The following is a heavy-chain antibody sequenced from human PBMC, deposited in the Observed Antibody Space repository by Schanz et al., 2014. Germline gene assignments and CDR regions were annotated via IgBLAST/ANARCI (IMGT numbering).Heavy chain of an antibody. J-gene: IGHJ4*02. CDR3: ARGLIAAAGGAFDY. D-gene: IGHD6-13*01. Sequence: EMQLLESGGGLIQPGGSLRLSCAASGFTFSTHAMSWVRQAPGKGLEWVSSISGDHRNTFYADSVKGRFTISRDNSKNTLYLQRNSLRAEDTAIYYCARGLIAAAGGAFDYWGQGTLVAVSA. CDR2: ISGDHRNT. CDR1: GFTFSTHA. V-gene: IGHV3-23*01.